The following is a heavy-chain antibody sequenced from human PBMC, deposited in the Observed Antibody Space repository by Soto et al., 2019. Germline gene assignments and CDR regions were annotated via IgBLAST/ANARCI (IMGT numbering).Heavy chain of an antibody. CDR2: ISGSGGST. V-gene: IGHV3-23*01. CDR1: GCPFSSSP. Sequence: VGSLIPSSAASGCPFSSSPRTLVRKAPGKGLEWVSAISGSGGSTYYADSVKGRFTISRDNSKNTLYLQMNSLRAEDTAIYYCATTNYCTNGVCGNFDYWGQGTLVTVSS. D-gene: IGHD2-8*01. CDR3: ATTNYCTNGVCGNFDY. J-gene: IGHJ4*02.